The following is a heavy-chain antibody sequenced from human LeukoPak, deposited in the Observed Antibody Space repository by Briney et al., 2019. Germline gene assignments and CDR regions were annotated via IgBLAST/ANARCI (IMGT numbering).Heavy chain of an antibody. CDR1: GGSISSYY. Sequence: PSETLSLTCTVSGGSISSYYWSWIRQPAGKGLEWIGRIYTSGSTNYNPSLKSRVTMSVDTSKNHFSLKLSSVTAADTAVYYCASIAAAGSTYDYWGQGTLVTVSS. V-gene: IGHV4-4*07. D-gene: IGHD6-13*01. J-gene: IGHJ4*02. CDR2: IYTSGST. CDR3: ASIAAAGSTYDY.